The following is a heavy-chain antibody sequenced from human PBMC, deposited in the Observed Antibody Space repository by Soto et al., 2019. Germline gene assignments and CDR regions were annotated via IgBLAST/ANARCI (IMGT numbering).Heavy chain of an antibody. J-gene: IGHJ6*03. CDR1: GGSFSGYY. CDR3: ARGVAARSYPYYYIDV. Sequence: SETLSLTCAVYGGSFSGYYWSWIRQPPGKGLEWIGEINHSGSTNYNPSLKSRVTISVDTSKNQFSLKLSSVTAADTAVYYCARGVAARSYPYYYIDVWGKGTTVTVSS. CDR2: INHSGST. V-gene: IGHV4-34*01. D-gene: IGHD6-6*01.